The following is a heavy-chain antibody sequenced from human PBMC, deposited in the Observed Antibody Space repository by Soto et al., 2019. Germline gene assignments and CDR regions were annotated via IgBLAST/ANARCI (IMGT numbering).Heavy chain of an antibody. CDR1: GLTFNNYA. J-gene: IGHJ4*02. D-gene: IGHD1-26*01. CDR2: ISGSGNST. CDR3: ATDSASSIVGDHPV. V-gene: IGHV3-23*01. Sequence: EVQLLESGGGLVQPGGSLRLSCAASGLTFNNYAMSWVRQAPGKGLEWVSFISGSGNSTSYADSVKGRFTLSRDNSKNTMYMQMNILRAEDTAVYYGATDSASSIVGDHPVWGQGTLVTVAS.